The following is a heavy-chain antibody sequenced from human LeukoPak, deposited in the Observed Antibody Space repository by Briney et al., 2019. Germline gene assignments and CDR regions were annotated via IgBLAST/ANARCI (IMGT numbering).Heavy chain of an antibody. CDR2: ISSSSSTI. V-gene: IGHV3-48*01. D-gene: IGHD6-19*01. Sequence: PGGSLRLSCAASGFTFSSYGMSWVRQAPGKGLEWVSYISSSSSTIYYADSVKGRFTISRDNAKNSLYLQMNSLRAEDTAVYYCAKAVAATGHYYFGMDVWGQGTTVTVSS. CDR1: GFTFSSYG. J-gene: IGHJ6*02. CDR3: AKAVAATGHYYFGMDV.